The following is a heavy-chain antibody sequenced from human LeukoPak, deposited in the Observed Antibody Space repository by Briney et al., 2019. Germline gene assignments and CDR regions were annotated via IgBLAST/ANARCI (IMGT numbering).Heavy chain of an antibody. CDR1: GYTFTSYD. CDR2: MNPNSGNT. V-gene: IGHV1-8*01. D-gene: IGHD2-2*01. Sequence: GASVKVSCKTSGYTFTSYDINWVRQATGQGLEWMGWMNPNSGNTGYAQKFQGRVTMTRNTSISTAYMELSSLRSEDTAVYYCARDFNPWAAIHAFDIWGQGTMVTVSS. CDR3: ARDFNPWAAIHAFDI. J-gene: IGHJ3*02.